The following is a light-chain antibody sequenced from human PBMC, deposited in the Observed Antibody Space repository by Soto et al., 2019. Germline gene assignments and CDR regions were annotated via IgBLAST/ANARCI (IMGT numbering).Light chain of an antibody. J-gene: IGKJ1*01. CDR2: GAS. CDR3: QQYGSARWT. CDR1: QSVSSNY. Sequence: NVLTHSPGTLSLSPVERATLSFMSSQSVSSNYLACYQQKPGQAPRLLVYGASSRATGIPDRFSGSGSGTDFTLTISRLEPEDFEVYYCQQYGSARWTFGQGTKLDIK. V-gene: IGKV3-20*01.